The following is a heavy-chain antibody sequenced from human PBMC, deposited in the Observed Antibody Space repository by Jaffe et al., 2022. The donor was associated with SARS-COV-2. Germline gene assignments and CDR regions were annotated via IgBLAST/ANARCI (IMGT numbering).Heavy chain of an antibody. CDR2: ISSSSSYI. V-gene: IGHV3-21*01. CDR3: ARDNPDSYYYDSSGYLDAFDI. CDR1: GFTFSSYS. D-gene: IGHD3-22*01. Sequence: EVQLVESGGGLVKPGGSLRLSCAASGFTFSSYSMNWVRQAPGKGLEWVSSISSSSSYIYYADSVKGRFTISRDNAKNSLYLQMNSLRAEDTAVYYCARDNPDSYYYDSSGYLDAFDIWGQGTMVTVSS. J-gene: IGHJ3*02.